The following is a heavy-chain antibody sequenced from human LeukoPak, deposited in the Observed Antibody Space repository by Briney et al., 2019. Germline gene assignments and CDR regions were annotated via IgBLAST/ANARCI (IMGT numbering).Heavy chain of an antibody. CDR1: GGSFSGYY. D-gene: IGHD3-16*01. CDR2: INHSGST. Sequence: SETLSLTCAVYGGSFSGYYWSWIRQPPGKGLEWIGEINHSGSTNYNPSLKSRVTISVDTSKNQFSLKLSSVTAADTAVYYCARFMKYYYYYYMDVWGKGTTVTVSS. J-gene: IGHJ6*03. V-gene: IGHV4-34*01. CDR3: ARFMKYYYYYYMDV.